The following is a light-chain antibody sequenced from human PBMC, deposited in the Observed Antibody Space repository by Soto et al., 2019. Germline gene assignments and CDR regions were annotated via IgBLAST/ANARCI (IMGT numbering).Light chain of an antibody. CDR3: QQYNNWPRAT. Sequence: EIVMTQSPATLSVSPGGGATLSCRASQSISDTLAWYQQKPGQAPRLLIYGASTRATGIPARFSGSGSGTEFTLTISSLQSEDFAVYYCQQYNNWPRATFGQGTKVDIK. CDR2: GAS. CDR1: QSISDT. J-gene: IGKJ1*01. V-gene: IGKV3-15*01.